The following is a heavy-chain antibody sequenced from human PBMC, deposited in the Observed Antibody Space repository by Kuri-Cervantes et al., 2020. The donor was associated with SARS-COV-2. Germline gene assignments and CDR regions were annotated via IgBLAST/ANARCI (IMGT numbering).Heavy chain of an antibody. J-gene: IGHJ4*02. Sequence: ASVKVSCKASGGTFSSYAISWVRQAPGQGLEWMGWMNPNSGNTGYAQKFQGRVTMTRNTSISTAYMELSSLRSEDTAVYYCARAPYWGIAVAEGNFDYWGQGTLVTVSS. V-gene: IGHV1-8*02. CDR1: GGTFSSYA. D-gene: IGHD6-19*01. CDR2: MNPNSGNT. CDR3: ARAPYWGIAVAEGNFDY.